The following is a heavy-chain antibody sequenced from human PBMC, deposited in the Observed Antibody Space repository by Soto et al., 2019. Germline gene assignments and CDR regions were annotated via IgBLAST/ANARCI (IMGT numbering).Heavy chain of an antibody. CDR3: VRRRVSSVTQNLYYYYYYGMDV. J-gene: IGHJ6*02. CDR1: GYTFTSYY. Sequence: ASVKVSCKASGYTFTSYYMHWVRQAPGQGLKRKGIINPSGGSTSYAQKNQGRVTMTRDTSTSTVYTEQSSLRSEDTAVYYCVRRRVSSVTQNLYYYYYYGMDVWGQGTTVTVFS. V-gene: IGHV1-46*01. D-gene: IGHD4-4*01. CDR2: INPSGGST.